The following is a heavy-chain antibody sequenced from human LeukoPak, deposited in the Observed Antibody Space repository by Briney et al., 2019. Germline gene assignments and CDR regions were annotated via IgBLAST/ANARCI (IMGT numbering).Heavy chain of an antibody. CDR2: IFYTGSS. Sequence: SETLSLTCTVSGASISSYYWSWIRQPPGKGLEWIGHIFYTGSSNYNPSLKSRVTISLDRSKNQFSLRLTSVTAADTAVYYCARAGAWQIDPWGQGTLVTVSS. CDR1: GASISSYY. D-gene: IGHD3-10*01. CDR3: ARAGAWQIDP. J-gene: IGHJ5*02. V-gene: IGHV4-59*01.